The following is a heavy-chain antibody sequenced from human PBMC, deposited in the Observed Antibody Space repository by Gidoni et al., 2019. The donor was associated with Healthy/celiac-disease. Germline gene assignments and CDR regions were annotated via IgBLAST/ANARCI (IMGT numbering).Heavy chain of an antibody. CDR2: IYSGVST. D-gene: IGHD6-13*01. CDR1: GFTVSSNY. V-gene: IGHV3-66*01. Sequence: EVQLVESGGGLVKPGGSLRVSCAASGFTVSSNYMSWVRQAPGKGLEGVSVIYSGVSTYYADSVKGRFTISRDNSKNTLYLQMNSLRAEDTAVYYCARDPMGTGIAAAGTSYWGQGTLVTVSS. J-gene: IGHJ4*02. CDR3: ARDPMGTGIAAAGTSY.